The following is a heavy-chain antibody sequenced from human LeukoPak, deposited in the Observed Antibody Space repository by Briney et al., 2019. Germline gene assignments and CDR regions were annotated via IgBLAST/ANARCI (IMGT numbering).Heavy chain of an antibody. CDR1: GGSISSYY. D-gene: IGHD2-2*01. V-gene: IGHV4-59*08. CDR2: IYYSGST. Sequence: SETLSLTCTVSGGSISSYYWSWIRQPPGKGLEWIGYIYYSGSTNYNPSLKSRVTISVDTSKNQFSLKLSSVTAADTAVYYCARRRRYCSSTSCPLTFNWFDPWGQGTLVTVSS. CDR3: ARRRRYCSSTSCPLTFNWFDP. J-gene: IGHJ5*02.